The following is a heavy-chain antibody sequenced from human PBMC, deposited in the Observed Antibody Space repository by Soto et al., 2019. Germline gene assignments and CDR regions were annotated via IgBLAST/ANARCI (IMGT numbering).Heavy chain of an antibody. CDR2: IDPSDSYT. J-gene: IGHJ6*02. CDR3: ARLPPPPPYYYYGMDV. V-gene: IGHV5-10-1*01. Sequence: GESLKISCKGSGYSFTSYWISWVRQMPGKGLEWMGRIDPSDSYTNYSPSFQGHVTISADKSISTAYLQWSSLKASDTAMYYCARLPPPPPYYYYGMDVWGQGTTVTVSS. CDR1: GYSFTSYW.